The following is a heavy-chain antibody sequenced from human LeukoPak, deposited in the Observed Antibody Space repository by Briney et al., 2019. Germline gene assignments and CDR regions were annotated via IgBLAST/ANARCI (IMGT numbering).Heavy chain of an antibody. CDR3: ARDRRYCTNGVCYTLGVFDY. CDR1: GGTFSSYA. D-gene: IGHD2-8*01. CDR2: ITPIFGTA. J-gene: IGHJ4*02. V-gene: IGHV1-69*06. Sequence: SVKVSCKASGGTFSSYAISWVRQAPGQGLEWMGGITPIFGTANYAQKFQGRVTITADKSTSTAYMELSSLRSEDTAVYYCARDRRYCTNGVCYTLGVFDYWGQGTLVTVSS.